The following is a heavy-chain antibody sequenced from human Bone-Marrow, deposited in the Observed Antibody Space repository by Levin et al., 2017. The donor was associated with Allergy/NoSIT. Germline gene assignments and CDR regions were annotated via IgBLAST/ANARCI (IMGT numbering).Heavy chain of an antibody. D-gene: IGHD6-13*01. V-gene: IGHV4-39*01. CDR2: IYYSGST. Sequence: SETLSLTCTVSGGSISSSSYYWGWIRQPPGKGLEWIGSIYYSGSTYYNPSLKSRVTISVDTSKNQFSLKLSSVTAADTAVYYCARLPGILNSSSWYSHYWYFDRWGRGTLVTVSS. J-gene: IGHJ2*01. CDR1: GGSISSSSYY. CDR3: ARLPGILNSSSWYSHYWYFDR.